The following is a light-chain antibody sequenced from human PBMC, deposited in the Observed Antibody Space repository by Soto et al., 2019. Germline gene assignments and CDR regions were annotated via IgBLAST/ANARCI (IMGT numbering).Light chain of an antibody. J-gene: IGLJ3*02. CDR2: DVS. V-gene: IGLV2-11*01. Sequence: QSVLTQPRSVSGSPGESVTISCSGTSSDVGSYNYVSWYQQYPGKAPKVMIYDVSERPSEVPVRFSGSKSGNTASLTISGLQAEDEAEYFCCSYSGSDPLLFGGGTKLTLL. CDR3: CSYSGSDPLL. CDR1: SSDVGSYNY.